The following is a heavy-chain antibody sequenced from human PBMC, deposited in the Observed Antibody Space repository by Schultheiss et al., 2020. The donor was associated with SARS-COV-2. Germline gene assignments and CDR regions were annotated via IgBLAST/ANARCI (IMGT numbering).Heavy chain of an antibody. V-gene: IGHV3-30*04. D-gene: IGHD6-19*01. J-gene: IGHJ6*02. Sequence: GGSLRLSCAASGFTFSSYAMSWVRQAPGKGLEWVAVISYDGSNKNYSDSVKGRFTISRDNSKNTLYLQMNSLRAEDTAVYYCARRQVEYSSGWYPGDGMDVWGQGTTVTVSS. CDR3: ARRQVEYSSGWYPGDGMDV. CDR1: GFTFSSYA. CDR2: ISYDGSNK.